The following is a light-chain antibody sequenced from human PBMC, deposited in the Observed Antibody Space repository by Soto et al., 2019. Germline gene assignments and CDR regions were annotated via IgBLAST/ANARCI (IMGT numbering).Light chain of an antibody. CDR2: KAS. CDR1: ESVRSS. V-gene: IGKV1-5*03. Sequence: DIQMTQSPSTLSASVGDRVTITCRASESVRSSLAWYQQKPGRAPSLLIYKASNLESGVPSRFSGIGSGTEFTLIISALQPDDFATYFCQQYHNDSPWTFDQGTKVEVK. J-gene: IGKJ1*01. CDR3: QQYHNDSPWT.